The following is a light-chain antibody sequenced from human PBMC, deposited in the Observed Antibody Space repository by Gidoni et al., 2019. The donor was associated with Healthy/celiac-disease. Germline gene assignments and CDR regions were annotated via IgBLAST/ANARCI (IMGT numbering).Light chain of an antibody. CDR1: SSDAGGYNY. CDR3: SSYTSSSTRV. J-gene: IGLJ3*02. Sequence: QSALTQSASVAGSPGQSITISCTGTSSDAGGYNYVSWYQQHPDKAPKLMIYVVSNRPSGVSNRFSGSTSGNTASLTISGLQAEDEADYYCSSYTSSSTRVFGGGTKLTVL. CDR2: VVS. V-gene: IGLV2-14*03.